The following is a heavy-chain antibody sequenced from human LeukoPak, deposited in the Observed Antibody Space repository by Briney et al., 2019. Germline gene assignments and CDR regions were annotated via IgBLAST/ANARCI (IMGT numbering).Heavy chain of an antibody. CDR1: GFTFSSYG. Sequence: PGRSLRLSCAASGFTFSSYGMHWVRQAPGKGLEWVAVISYDGSNKYYADSVKGRFTISRDNSKNTLYLQMNSLRAEDTAVYYCAFSSSWPYYYYGMDVWGQGTTVTVSS. CDR2: ISYDGSNK. J-gene: IGHJ6*02. CDR3: AFSSSWPYYYYGMDV. D-gene: IGHD6-13*01. V-gene: IGHV3-30*03.